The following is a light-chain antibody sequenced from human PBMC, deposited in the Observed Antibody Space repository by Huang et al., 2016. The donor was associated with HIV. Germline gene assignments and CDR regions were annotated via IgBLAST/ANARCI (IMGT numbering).Light chain of an antibody. CDR3: QQYYSSPWT. Sequence: DIVMTQSPDSLAVSLGERATINCKSSQSILYSSNNQSYLAWYQQKSGQPPKLLIYWASTRESGVPDRFSGGGSGTDFTLTISSLQAEDVAVYYCQQYYSSPWTFGQGTKVEIK. J-gene: IGKJ1*01. CDR1: QSILYSSNNQSY. V-gene: IGKV4-1*01. CDR2: WAS.